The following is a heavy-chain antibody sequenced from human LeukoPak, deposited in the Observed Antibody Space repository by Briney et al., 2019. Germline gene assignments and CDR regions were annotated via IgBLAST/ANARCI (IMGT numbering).Heavy chain of an antibody. Sequence: PSETLSLTCNVSGVSVSISSYFWGWIRQPPGKGLEWIGSIYYSGNTYYNPSLKSRVTISIDTSTNQFSLRLTSVTAAGTAVYYCARHQYSGSYYHYWGQGTLVTVSS. CDR3: ARHQYSGSYYHY. D-gene: IGHD1-26*01. CDR1: GVSVSISSYF. J-gene: IGHJ4*02. CDR2: IYYSGNT. V-gene: IGHV4-39*01.